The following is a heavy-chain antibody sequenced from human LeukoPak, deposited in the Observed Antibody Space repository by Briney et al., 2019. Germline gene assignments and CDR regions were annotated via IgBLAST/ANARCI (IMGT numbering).Heavy chain of an antibody. Sequence: GGSLRLSCAASGFTFSSYAMSWVRQDPGKGLEWISAISDSGGSTYYADSVKGRFTISRDNSKNTLFLQMNSLRAEDTAVYYCARRWSFDYWGQGTLVTVSS. J-gene: IGHJ4*02. V-gene: IGHV3-23*01. CDR1: GFTFSSYA. CDR2: ISDSGGST. D-gene: IGHD6-13*01. CDR3: ARRWSFDY.